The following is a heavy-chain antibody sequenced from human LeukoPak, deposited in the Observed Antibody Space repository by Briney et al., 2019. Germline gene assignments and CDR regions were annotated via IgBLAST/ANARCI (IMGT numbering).Heavy chain of an antibody. J-gene: IGHJ4*02. D-gene: IGHD6-19*01. CDR3: ARAREQQWLPQYYFDY. CDR1: GFTFSSYC. CDR2: IKHDGSEN. V-gene: IGHV3-7*01. Sequence: GGSLRLSCAASGFTFSSYCMSWVRQAPGKGLEWVANIKHDGSENYYVDSVKGRFTITRDNAKNSLYLQMNSLRAEDTAVYYCARAREQQWLPQYYFDYWGQGTLVTVSS.